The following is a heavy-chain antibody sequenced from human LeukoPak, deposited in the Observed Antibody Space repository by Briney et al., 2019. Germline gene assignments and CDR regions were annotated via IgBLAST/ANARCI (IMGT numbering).Heavy chain of an antibody. CDR2: IYSGGST. CDR1: GFPVSTNY. CDR3: ARHPELTGGYNWFDP. J-gene: IGHJ5*02. V-gene: IGHV3-66*04. Sequence: GGSLRLSCAASGFPVSTNYMNWVRQAPGKGPEWVSVIYSGGSTYYADSVKGRFTISRGNSENTLYLQMNSLRAEDTAVYYCARHPELTGGYNWFDPWGQGTLVTVSS. D-gene: IGHD7-27*01.